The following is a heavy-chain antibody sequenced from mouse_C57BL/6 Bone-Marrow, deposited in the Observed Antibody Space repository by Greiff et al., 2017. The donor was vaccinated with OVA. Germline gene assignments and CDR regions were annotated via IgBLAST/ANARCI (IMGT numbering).Heavy chain of an antibody. CDR3: ARAILWYYSSSWYFDV. CDR1: GFTFSDYY. CDR2: ISNGGGST. Sequence: EVMLVEPGGGLVQPGGSLKLSCAASGFTFSDYYMSWVRQTPEKRLEWVAYISNGGGSTYYPDTVKGRFTISRDNAKNTLYLQMSRLKSEDTAMNYGARAILWYYSSSWYFDVWGTGTTVTVAS. V-gene: IGHV5-12*01. D-gene: IGHD1-1*01. J-gene: IGHJ1*03.